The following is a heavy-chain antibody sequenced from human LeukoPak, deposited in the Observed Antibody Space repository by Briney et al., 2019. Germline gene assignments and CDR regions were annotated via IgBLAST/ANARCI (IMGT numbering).Heavy chain of an antibody. CDR1: GFTFSDYY. Sequence: KAGGSLRLSCAASGFTFSDYYMSWIRQAPGKGLEWVSYISSSGSTIYYADSVKGRFTISRDNAKNSLYLQMNSLRAEDTAVYYCARARESGSYYDYYYYYGMDVWGQGTTVTVSS. J-gene: IGHJ6*02. CDR3: ARARESGSYYDYYYYYGMDV. CDR2: ISSSGSTI. V-gene: IGHV3-11*01. D-gene: IGHD1-26*01.